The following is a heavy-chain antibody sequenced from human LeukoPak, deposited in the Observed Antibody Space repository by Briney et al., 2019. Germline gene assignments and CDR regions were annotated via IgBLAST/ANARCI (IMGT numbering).Heavy chain of an antibody. V-gene: IGHV1-2*04. D-gene: IGHD6-13*01. CDR2: INPNSGGT. Sequence: ASVKVSCKASGYTFTGYYMHWVRQAPGQGLEWMGWINPNSGGTNYAQKFQGWVTMTRDTSISTAYMELSRLKSDDTAVYYCARETAAAGTGYYGMDVWGQGTTVTVSS. CDR1: GYTFTGYY. J-gene: IGHJ6*02. CDR3: ARETAAAGTGYYGMDV.